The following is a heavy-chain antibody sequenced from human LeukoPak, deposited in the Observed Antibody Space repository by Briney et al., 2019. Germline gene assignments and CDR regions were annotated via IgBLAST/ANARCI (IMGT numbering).Heavy chain of an antibody. V-gene: IGHV1-69*04. CDR3: TVAGTGMLDY. Sequence: GASVKVSCKASGGTFSSYALSWVRQAPGQGLEWMGRIIPIFGIANYAQKFQGRVTITAEKSTSTAYMELSCLRSEHTAVYCCTVAGTGMLDYWGQGTLVTVSS. CDR2: IIPIFGIA. J-gene: IGHJ4*02. D-gene: IGHD6-19*01. CDR1: GGTFSSYA.